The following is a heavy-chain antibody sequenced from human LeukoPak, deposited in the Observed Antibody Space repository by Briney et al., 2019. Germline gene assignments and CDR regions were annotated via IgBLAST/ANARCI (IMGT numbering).Heavy chain of an antibody. CDR1: EYSVSSNSAA. CDR3: ARANSYYDILTGYDY. CDR2: TYYRSKWYN. Sequence: SQTLSLTCAISEYSVSSNSAAWNWIRQSPSRGLEWLGRTYYRSKWYNDYAVSVKSRITINPDTSKNQFSLQLNSVTPEDTAVYYCARANSYYDILTGYDYWGQGTLVTVSS. D-gene: IGHD3-9*01. V-gene: IGHV6-1*01. J-gene: IGHJ4*02.